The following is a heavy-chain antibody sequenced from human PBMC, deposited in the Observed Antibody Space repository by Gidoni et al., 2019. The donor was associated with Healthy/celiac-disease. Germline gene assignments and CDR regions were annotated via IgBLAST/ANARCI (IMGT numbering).Heavy chain of an antibody. J-gene: IGHJ4*02. V-gene: IGHV3-21*01. CDR2: ISSSSSYI. CDR3: ARVRYSSGWLFDY. Sequence: EVQLVESGGGLVKPGGSLRLSCAASGFTFSSYSMNWVRQAPGKGLEWVSSISSSSSYIYYADSVKGRFTISRDNAKNSLYLQMNSLRAEDTAVYYCARVRYSSGWLFDYWGQGTLVTVSS. CDR1: GFTFSSYS. D-gene: IGHD6-19*01.